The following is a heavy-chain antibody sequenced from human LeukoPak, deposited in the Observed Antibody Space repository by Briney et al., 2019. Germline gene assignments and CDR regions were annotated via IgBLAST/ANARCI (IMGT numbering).Heavy chain of an antibody. J-gene: IGHJ4*02. CDR1: GGSISSYY. CDR2: IHYSGST. Sequence: SETLSLTCTVSGGSISSYYWGWIRQPPGKGLEWVGTIHYSGSTYYNPSLKSRVTMSVDTSKNQFSLRLSSVTAADTAVYYCATSGSYYRAPDYWGQGTLVTVSA. D-gene: IGHD3-10*01. CDR3: ATSGSYYRAPDY. V-gene: IGHV4-59*04.